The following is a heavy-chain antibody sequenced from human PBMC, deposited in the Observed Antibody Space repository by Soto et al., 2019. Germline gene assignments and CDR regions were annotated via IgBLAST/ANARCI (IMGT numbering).Heavy chain of an antibody. V-gene: IGHV3-48*02. J-gene: IGHJ4*02. CDR1: GFTFSDFT. D-gene: IGHD3-9*01. Sequence: PGGSLRLSCAASGFTFSDFTMNWVRQSPGKGLEWISYIIRDSTTTTYADSVKGRFTISRDNAKNSLFLQMDSLRDEDTAVYYCARDLDWAFDNWGQGILVTVPS. CDR2: IIRDSTTT. CDR3: ARDLDWAFDN.